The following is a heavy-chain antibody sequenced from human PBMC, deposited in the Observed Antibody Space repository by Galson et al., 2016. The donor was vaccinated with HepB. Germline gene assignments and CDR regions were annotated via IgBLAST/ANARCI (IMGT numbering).Heavy chain of an antibody. J-gene: IGHJ6*02. CDR2: ISGGGGST. CDR3: ATLPSRYYGSGAGYGMDI. Sequence: SLRLSCAASGFTFSSYAMSWVRQAPGKGLEWVSAISGGGGSTNYADAVKGRFTISRDNSKNTLYLPMNSLRAEDTALYYCATLPSRYYGSGAGYGMDIWGQGTTVIVSS. D-gene: IGHD3-10*01. CDR1: GFTFSSYA. V-gene: IGHV3-23*01.